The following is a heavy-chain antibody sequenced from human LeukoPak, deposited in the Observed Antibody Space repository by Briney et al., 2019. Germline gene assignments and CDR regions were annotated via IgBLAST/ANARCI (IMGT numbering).Heavy chain of an antibody. CDR2: IKEDGSET. CDR1: GFSFSSYW. V-gene: IGHV3-7*01. Sequence: GGSLRLSCEASGFSFSSYWMSWVRQAPGKGLEWVANIKEDGSETQYVDSVKGRFTIFRDNALSSLYLQMSSLRVEDTAVYYCAGPMGPAAIFGFDYWGQGTLVTVSS. D-gene: IGHD2-2*01. J-gene: IGHJ4*02. CDR3: AGPMGPAAIFGFDY.